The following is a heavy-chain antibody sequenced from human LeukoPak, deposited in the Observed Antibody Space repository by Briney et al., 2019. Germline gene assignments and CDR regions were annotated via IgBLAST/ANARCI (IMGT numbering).Heavy chain of an antibody. D-gene: IGHD6-13*01. CDR3: ARGGYSSSWFLTV. CDR2: IYYSGST. V-gene: IGHV4-59*01. Sequence: SETLSLICTVSGGSISSYYWSWIRQPPGKGLEWIGYIYYSGSTNYNPSLKSRVTISVDTSKNQFSLKLSSVTAADTAVYYCARGGYSSSWFLTVWGQGTLVTVSS. CDR1: GGSISSYY. J-gene: IGHJ4*02.